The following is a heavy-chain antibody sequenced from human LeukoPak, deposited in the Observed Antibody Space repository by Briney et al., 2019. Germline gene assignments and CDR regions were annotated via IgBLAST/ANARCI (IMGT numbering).Heavy chain of an antibody. Sequence: GASVKVSCKASGYTFTSYYMHWVRQAPGQGLEWMGIINPSGGSTSYAQKFQGRVTMTRDTSTSTVYMELSSLRSEDTAVYYCARDPNPPIVVVVADYGMDVWGQGTTVTVSS. J-gene: IGHJ6*02. CDR2: INPSGGST. CDR1: GYTFTSYY. D-gene: IGHD2-15*01. CDR3: ARDPNPPIVVVVADYGMDV. V-gene: IGHV1-46*01.